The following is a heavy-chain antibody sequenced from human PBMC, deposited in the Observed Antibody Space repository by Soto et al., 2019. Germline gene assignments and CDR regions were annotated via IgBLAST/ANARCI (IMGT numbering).Heavy chain of an antibody. CDR1: GFTFSSYS. CDR3: AREVSKYSGYDFDY. V-gene: IGHV3-21*01. D-gene: IGHD5-12*01. CDR2: ISSSSSYI. Sequence: ESGGGLVKPGGSLRLSCAASGFTFSSYSMNWVRQAPGKGLEWVSSISSSSSYIYYADSVKGRFTISRDNAKNSLYLQMNRPRAEDTAVYYCAREVSKYSGYDFDYWGQGTLVTVSS. J-gene: IGHJ4*02.